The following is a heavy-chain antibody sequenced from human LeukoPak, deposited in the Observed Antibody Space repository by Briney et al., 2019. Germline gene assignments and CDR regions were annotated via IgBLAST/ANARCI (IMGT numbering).Heavy chain of an antibody. J-gene: IGHJ3*02. CDR3: VKDGADSSGWYYGFDT. D-gene: IGHD6-19*01. V-gene: IGHV3-23*01. CDR1: GFTFSSSA. Sequence: GGSLRLSCAASGFTFSSSAMSWVRQATGKGLEWRSTISGGGGSTYYADSVKGRFTISRDNSKNMVYLQINSLRPEDTAVYHCVKDGADSSGWYYGFDTWGQGTMVIVSS. CDR2: ISGGGGST.